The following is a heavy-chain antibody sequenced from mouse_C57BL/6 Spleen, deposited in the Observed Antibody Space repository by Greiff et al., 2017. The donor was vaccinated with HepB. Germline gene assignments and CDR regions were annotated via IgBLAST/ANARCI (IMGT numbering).Heavy chain of an antibody. CDR3: ARPGGSSLDY. CDR2: ISSGSSTI. Sequence: EVKLVESGGGLVKPGGSLKPCCAASGFTFSDYGMHWVRQAPEKGLEWVAYISSGSSTIYYADTVKGRFTISRDNAKNTLVLQMTSLRSEDTAMYYCARPGGSSLDYWGQGTTLTVSS. J-gene: IGHJ2*01. V-gene: IGHV5-17*01. D-gene: IGHD1-1*01. CDR1: GFTFSDYG.